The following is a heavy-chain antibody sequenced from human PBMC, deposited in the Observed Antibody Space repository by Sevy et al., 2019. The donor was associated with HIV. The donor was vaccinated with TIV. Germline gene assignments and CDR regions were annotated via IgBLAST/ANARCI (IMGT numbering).Heavy chain of an antibody. CDR1: GYTFTSYD. V-gene: IGHV1-8*01. Sequence: ASLKVSCKASGYTFTSYDINWVRQATGQGLEWMGWMNPNSGNTGYAQKFQGRVTMTRNTSISTAYMELSSLRSEDTAVYYCARGGRTMVRGVIITRGNWFDPWGQGTLVTVSS. CDR2: MNPNSGNT. CDR3: ARGGRTMVRGVIITRGNWFDP. J-gene: IGHJ5*02. D-gene: IGHD3-10*01.